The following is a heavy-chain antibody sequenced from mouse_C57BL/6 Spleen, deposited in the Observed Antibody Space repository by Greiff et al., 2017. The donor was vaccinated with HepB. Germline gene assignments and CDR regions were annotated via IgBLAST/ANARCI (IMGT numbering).Heavy chain of an antibody. CDR2: ISYDGSN. J-gene: IGHJ2*01. D-gene: IGHD1-1*01. Sequence: EVKLQESGPGLVKPSQSLSLTCSVTGYSITSGYYWNWIRQFPGNKLEWMGYISYDGSNNYNPSLKNRISITRDTSKNQFFLKLNSVTTEDTATYYCARFITTVIHYYFDYWGQGTTLTVSS. V-gene: IGHV3-6*01. CDR1: GYSITSGYY. CDR3: ARFITTVIHYYFDY.